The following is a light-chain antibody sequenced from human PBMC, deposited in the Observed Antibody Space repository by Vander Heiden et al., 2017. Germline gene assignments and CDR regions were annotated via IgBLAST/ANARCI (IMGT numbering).Light chain of an antibody. Sequence: VIWMTQSPSLVSASTGDRVTISCRMSQDISRHLAWFQQKPGKAPELLIYAASTLQSGVPSRFSGGGSGTDFSRTISPLQSEDFATYFCLHYHNFPHTFGQGTRVEIK. CDR1: QDISRH. CDR3: LHYHNFPHT. J-gene: IGKJ2*01. V-gene: IGKV1D-8*01. CDR2: AAS.